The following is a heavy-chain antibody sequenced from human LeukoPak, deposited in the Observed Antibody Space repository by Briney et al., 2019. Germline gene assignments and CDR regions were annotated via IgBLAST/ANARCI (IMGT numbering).Heavy chain of an antibody. CDR2: ISYDGSNK. V-gene: IGHV3-30*18. CDR3: AKDDSIRFWCFDY. D-gene: IGHD2-8*01. CDR1: GFTFSSYG. J-gene: IGHJ4*02. Sequence: GRSLRLSCAASGFTFSSYGMHWVRQAPGKGLEWVAVISYDGSNKYYADSVKGRFTISRDNSKNTLYPQMNSLRAEVTAVYYCAKDDSIRFWCFDYWGQGTLVTVSS.